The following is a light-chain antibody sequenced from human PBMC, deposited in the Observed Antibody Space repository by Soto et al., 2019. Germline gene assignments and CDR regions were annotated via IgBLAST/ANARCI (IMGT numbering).Light chain of an antibody. J-gene: IGKJ2*01. V-gene: IGKV1-33*01. CDR3: QQYSFFPPMYT. Sequence: DIQLTQSPSSLSASVGDRVTITCQASQDMYNSLTWYQQKSGKAPKLLIYDASNLDTGVPSRFSGRGPGTHFPFTISSLQPEHIATYYCQQYSFFPPMYTFGQGTKLEI. CDR1: QDMYNS. CDR2: DAS.